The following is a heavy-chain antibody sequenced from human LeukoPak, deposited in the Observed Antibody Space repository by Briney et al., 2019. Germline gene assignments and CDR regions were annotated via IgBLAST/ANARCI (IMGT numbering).Heavy chain of an antibody. J-gene: IGHJ4*02. CDR3: AKFGGSGSGGLSHFDY. CDR1: GFTFSSYG. Sequence: GGSLRLSCAASGFTFSSYGIHWVRQAPGKGLEWVAFIRYDGSNKYYADSVKGRFTISRDNSKNTLYLQMNSLRAEDTAVYYCAKFGGSGSGGLSHFDYWGQGTLVTVSS. CDR2: IRYDGSNK. D-gene: IGHD3-10*01. V-gene: IGHV3-30*02.